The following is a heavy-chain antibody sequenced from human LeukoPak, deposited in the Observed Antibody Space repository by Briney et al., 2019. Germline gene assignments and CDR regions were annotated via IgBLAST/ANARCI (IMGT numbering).Heavy chain of an antibody. D-gene: IGHD4-17*01. Sequence: ASVKVSCKASGYSFTTYSIHWVRQAPGQGLEWMGWTNPTSGGTNYAQKFQGRVTMTRDTSISTAYMELSRLTSDDTAVYYCARGVLSGDYGRYFDYWGQGALVTVSS. J-gene: IGHJ4*02. CDR2: TNPTSGGT. V-gene: IGHV1-2*02. CDR3: ARGVLSGDYGRYFDY. CDR1: GYSFTTYS.